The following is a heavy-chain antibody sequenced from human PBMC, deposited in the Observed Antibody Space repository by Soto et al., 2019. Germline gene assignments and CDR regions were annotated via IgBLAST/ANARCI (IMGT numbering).Heavy chain of an antibody. D-gene: IGHD6-6*01. CDR1: GYSFTRFG. Sequence: QVQLLQSGAEVKKPGASVRVSCKASGYSFTRFGISWVRQAPGQGLEWVGRISTYNGNTKYAQKLEGRVTVSTDTSTSTAYMELRSRRSHETEVYYCAREPQYCNSHQVFDYWGQGTLISVSS. CDR3: AREPQYCNSHQVFDY. CDR2: ISTYNGNT. V-gene: IGHV1-18*01. J-gene: IGHJ4*02.